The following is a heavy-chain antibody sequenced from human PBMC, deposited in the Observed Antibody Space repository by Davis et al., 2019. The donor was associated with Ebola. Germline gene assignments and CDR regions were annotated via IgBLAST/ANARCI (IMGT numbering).Heavy chain of an antibody. V-gene: IGHV3-7*01. CDR2: IKQDGSEK. CDR1: GFSFDTYW. D-gene: IGHD4/OR15-4a*01. CDR3: TKTISATPGDY. Sequence: GESLKISCAASGFSFDTYWMSWVRQAPGKGLEWVANIKQDGSEKYYVDSVKGRFTISRDNAKNSLFLQMNSLRLEDTALYYCTKTISATPGDYWGQGTLVTVSS. J-gene: IGHJ4*02.